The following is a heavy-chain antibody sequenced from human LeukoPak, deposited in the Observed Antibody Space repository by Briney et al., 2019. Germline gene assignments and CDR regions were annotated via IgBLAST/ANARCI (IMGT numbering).Heavy chain of an antibody. CDR3: AKDRVVRGVTPNWFDP. J-gene: IGHJ5*02. CDR2: ISGSGGST. V-gene: IGHV3-23*01. D-gene: IGHD3-10*01. CDR1: GFTFSSYA. Sequence: GGSLRLSCAASGFTFSSYAMSWVRQALGKGLEWVSAISGSGGSTYYADSVKGRFTISRDNSKNTLYLQMNSLRAEDTAVCYCAKDRVVRGVTPNWFDPWGQGTLVTVSS.